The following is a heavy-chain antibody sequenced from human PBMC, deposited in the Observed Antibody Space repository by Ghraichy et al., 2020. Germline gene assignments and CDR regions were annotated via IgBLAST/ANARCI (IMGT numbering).Heavy chain of an antibody. V-gene: IGHV3-30*02. CDR2: IRYDGSNK. Sequence: GGSLRLSCAASGFTFSSYGMHWVRQAPGKGLEWVAFIRYDGSNKYYADSVKGRFTISRDNSKNTLYLQMNSLRAEDTAVYYCATAGYSSSWPNYYYYYGMDVWGQGTTVTVSS. CDR1: GFTFSSYG. J-gene: IGHJ6*02. CDR3: ATAGYSSSWPNYYYYYGMDV. D-gene: IGHD6-13*01.